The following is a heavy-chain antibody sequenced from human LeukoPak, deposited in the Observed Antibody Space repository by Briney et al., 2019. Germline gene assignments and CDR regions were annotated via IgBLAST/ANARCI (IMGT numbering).Heavy chain of an antibody. CDR2: IGTAGGT. CDR3: ARGRCSGGSCYTFDY. Sequence: GGSLRLSCAASGLTFSSYDMHWVRQATGYGLEWVSAIGTAGGTYYPGSVKGRFTISRENAKNSLYLQMNSLRAGDTAVYYCARGRCSGGSCYTFDYWGQGTLVTVSS. CDR1: GLTFSSYD. J-gene: IGHJ4*02. D-gene: IGHD2-15*01. V-gene: IGHV3-13*01.